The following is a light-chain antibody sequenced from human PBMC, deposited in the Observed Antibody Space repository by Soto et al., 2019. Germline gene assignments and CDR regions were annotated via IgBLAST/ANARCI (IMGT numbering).Light chain of an antibody. CDR1: QSISNY. V-gene: IGKV3-11*01. Sequence: SLLTQSPATLSLSPGERATLSCRAGQSISNYLAWYQQKPGQAPRLLMYDASNRATDIPARFSGSGSGTDFTLTISSLEPDDFAVYYCQYGGAFGPGTKVEIK. J-gene: IGKJ3*01. CDR3: QYGGA. CDR2: DAS.